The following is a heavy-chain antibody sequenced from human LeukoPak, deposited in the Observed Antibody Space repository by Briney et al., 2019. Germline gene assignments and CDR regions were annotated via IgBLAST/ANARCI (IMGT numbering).Heavy chain of an antibody. CDR2: IYHSGST. V-gene: IGHV4-4*02. D-gene: IGHD2-2*01. CDR3: ARYHVLNRVVNWFDP. J-gene: IGHJ5*02. Sequence: SETLSFICAVSGGSISSSNWWSWVRQPPGKGLEWIGEIYHSGSTNYNPSLKSRVTISVDKSKNQFSLRLSSVTAADTAVYYCARYHVLNRVVNWFDPWGQGTLVTVSS. CDR1: GGSISSSNW.